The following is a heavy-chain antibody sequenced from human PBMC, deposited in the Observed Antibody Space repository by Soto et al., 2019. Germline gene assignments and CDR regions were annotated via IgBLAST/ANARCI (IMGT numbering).Heavy chain of an antibody. CDR3: AKVWGGYCSGDTCYSPYYYYGLDV. D-gene: IGHD2-15*01. CDR1: ESTFRNYA. CDR2: LGGSGVYI. V-gene: IGHV3-23*01. J-gene: IGHJ6*02. Sequence: PGGFLRLSCAASESTFRNYAMAWVRKAPGRGLEWVSGLGGSGVYICSTDSVKGRFTLSRDSSRNTLYLQMNSLRAEDTAVYYCAKVWGGYCSGDTCYSPYYYYGLDVWGQGTTVTVSS.